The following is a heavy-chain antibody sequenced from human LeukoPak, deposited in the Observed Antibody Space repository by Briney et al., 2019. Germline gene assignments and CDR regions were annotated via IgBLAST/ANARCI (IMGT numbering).Heavy chain of an antibody. J-gene: IGHJ3*02. CDR3: ARGGSITTIRGVIIADAFDI. D-gene: IGHD3-10*01. V-gene: IGHV1-18*01. CDR2: VSTYNGNT. CDR1: GYSFTIYG. Sequence: GASVTVSFKASGYSFTIYGIIWVRQAPAPGLEWVGWVSTYNGNTNYAQKLQGRVNMTTDTSTTTAYMELRSLRSDDTAVYYCARGGSITTIRGVIIADAFDIWGQGTMATVFS.